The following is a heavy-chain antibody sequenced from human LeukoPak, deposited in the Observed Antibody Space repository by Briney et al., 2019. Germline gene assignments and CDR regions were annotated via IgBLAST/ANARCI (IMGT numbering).Heavy chain of an antibody. Sequence: SETLSLTCAVYGGSFSGYYWSWIRQPPGKGLEWIGEINHSGSTNYNPSLKSRVTISVDTSKNQFSLKLSSVTAADTAVYYCARESDILTGYWDYWGQGTLVTVSS. V-gene: IGHV4-34*01. D-gene: IGHD3-9*01. CDR3: ARESDILTGYWDY. J-gene: IGHJ4*02. CDR2: INHSGST. CDR1: GGSFSGYY.